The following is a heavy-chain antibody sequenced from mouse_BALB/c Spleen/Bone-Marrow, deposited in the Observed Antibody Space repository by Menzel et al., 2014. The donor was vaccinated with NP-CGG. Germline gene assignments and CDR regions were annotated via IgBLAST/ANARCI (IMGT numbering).Heavy chain of an antibody. CDR3: ARWDYAMDY. V-gene: IGHV1-54*01. J-gene: IGHJ4*01. CDR1: GYAFTNYL. Sequence: QVQLQQSGAELVRPGTSVKVSCKASGYAFTNYLIDWVKQRPGQGLEWIGVINPGSGGTNYSEKFRGKATLTADKSSSTAYMQLSSLTSDDSAVYFCARWDYAMDYWGQGTSVTVSS. CDR2: INPGSGGT.